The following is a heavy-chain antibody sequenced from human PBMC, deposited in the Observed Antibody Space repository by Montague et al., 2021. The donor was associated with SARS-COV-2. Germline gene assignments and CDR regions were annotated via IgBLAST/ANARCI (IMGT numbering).Heavy chain of an antibody. J-gene: IGHJ4*02. CDR1: GDSMTGDSMSRYY. CDR2: ISNSGFT. Sequence: SETLSLTCTVSGDSMTGDSMSRYYWSWIRQTPGKGLEWIGYISNSGFTNDNPSLKNRVTTSVDTSNNQFSLKLNSVTAADTAVYYCVRVRKDDYGDKYFDYWGQGTLVTVSS. V-gene: IGHV4-61*01. D-gene: IGHD4-17*01. CDR3: VRVRKDDYGDKYFDY.